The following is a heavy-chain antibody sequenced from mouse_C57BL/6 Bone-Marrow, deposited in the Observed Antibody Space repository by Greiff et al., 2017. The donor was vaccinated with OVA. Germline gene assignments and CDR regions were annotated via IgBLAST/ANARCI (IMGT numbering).Heavy chain of an antibody. CDR2: IYPRSGNT. D-gene: IGHD2-5*01. V-gene: IGHV1-81*01. CDR3: ARVGAYYSNYESYFDY. J-gene: IGHJ2*01. Sequence: QVQLQQSGAELARPGASVKLSCKASGYTFTSYGISWVKQSTGQGLEWIGEIYPRSGNTYYNEKFKGKVTLTADKSSSTAYMELRSLTSEDSAVYFCARVGAYYSNYESYFDYWGEGTTLTVSS. CDR1: GYTFTSYG.